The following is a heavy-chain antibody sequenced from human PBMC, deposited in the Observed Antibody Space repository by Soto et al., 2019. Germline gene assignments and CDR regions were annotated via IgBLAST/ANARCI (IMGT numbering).Heavy chain of an antibody. CDR1: GSSVRSYA. CDR2: LSYSGST. Sequence: SETLSLTCSVSGSSVRSYAWSWIRQPPGKGLEWIGYLSYSGSTKYNPSLKSRVTISEDASANQFSLRLTSVTAADTAVYYCAREAAVVTTGWFDFWGPGTVVTVSS. J-gene: IGHJ4*02. D-gene: IGHD3-22*01. CDR3: AREAAVVTTGWFDF. V-gene: IGHV4-59*02.